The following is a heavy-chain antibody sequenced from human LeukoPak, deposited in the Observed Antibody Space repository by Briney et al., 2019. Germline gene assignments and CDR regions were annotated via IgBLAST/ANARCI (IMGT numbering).Heavy chain of an antibody. D-gene: IGHD5-18*01. J-gene: IGHJ4*02. CDR1: GFTFSSYS. CDR3: ARALYVDTAHKLDY. CDR2: ISSSSSYI. Sequence: GGSLRLSCAASGFTFSSYSMNWVRQAPGKGLEWVSSISSSSSYIYYADSVKGRFTISRDNAKNSLYLQMNSLRAEDTAVYYCARALYVDTAHKLDYWGQGTLATVSS. V-gene: IGHV3-21*01.